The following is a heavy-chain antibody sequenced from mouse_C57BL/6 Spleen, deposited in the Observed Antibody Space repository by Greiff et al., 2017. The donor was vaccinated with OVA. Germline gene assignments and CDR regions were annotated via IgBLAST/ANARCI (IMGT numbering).Heavy chain of an antibody. CDR1: GYTFTSYW. CDR2: IYPSDSET. V-gene: IGHV1-61*01. Sequence: QVQLQQPGAELVRPGSSVKLSCKASGYTFTSYWMDWVKQRPGQGLEWIGNIYPSDSETPYNQKFKDKATLTVDNSSSTAYMQLSSLTSEDSAVYYCARVANYAMDYWGQGTSVTVSS. J-gene: IGHJ4*01. D-gene: IGHD1-1*01. CDR3: ARVANYAMDY.